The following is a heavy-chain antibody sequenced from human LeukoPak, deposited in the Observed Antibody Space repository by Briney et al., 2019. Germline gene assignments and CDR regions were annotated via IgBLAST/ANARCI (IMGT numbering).Heavy chain of an antibody. CDR2: ISWNSGSI. CDR1: GFTFDDYA. D-gene: IGHD6-13*01. Sequence: GGSLRLSCAASGFTFDDYAMHWVRQAPGKGLEGVSGISWNSGSIGYADSVKGRFTISRDNAKNSLYLQMNSLRAEDTALHYCAKERTTYSSSSLGYWGQGTLVTVSS. V-gene: IGHV3-9*01. J-gene: IGHJ4*02. CDR3: AKERTTYSSSSLGY.